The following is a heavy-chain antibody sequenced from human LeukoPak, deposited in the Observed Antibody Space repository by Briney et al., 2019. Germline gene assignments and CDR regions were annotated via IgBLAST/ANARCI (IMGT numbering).Heavy chain of an antibody. J-gene: IGHJ5*02. CDR3: ARGLRFDP. V-gene: IGHV4-34*01. Sequence: SETLSLTCAVYGGSFSGYYWSWIRQPSGKGLEWIGEMNHSGSTNYNPSLKSRVTISVDTSKNQFSLKLSSVTAADTAVYYCARGLRFDPWGQGTLVTVSS. CDR2: MNHSGST. CDR1: GGSFSGYY.